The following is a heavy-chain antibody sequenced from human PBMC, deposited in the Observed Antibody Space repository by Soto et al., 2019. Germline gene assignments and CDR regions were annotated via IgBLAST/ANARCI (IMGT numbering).Heavy chain of an antibody. V-gene: IGHV4-31*03. Sequence: PSETLCLTCTVSVGSISSDGYYWRWFRQLPGKGLEWIGDVYYSGTTYHNPSLRSRLTISGDASKNQFSLKLSSVTDADTALYYCARGRGYSYGTYYFDYWGQGTMVTVSS. J-gene: IGHJ4*02. CDR3: ARGRGYSYGTYYFDY. CDR1: VGSISSDGYY. CDR2: VYYSGTT. D-gene: IGHD5-18*01.